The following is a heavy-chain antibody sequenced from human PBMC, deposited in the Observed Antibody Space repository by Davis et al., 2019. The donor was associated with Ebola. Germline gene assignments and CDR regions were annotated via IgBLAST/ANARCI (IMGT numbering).Heavy chain of an antibody. CDR1: GGSISRSSLY. CDR2: MYSRGAT. Sequence: SETLSLTCTVSGGSISRSSLYWGWIRQPPGEGLQWIGRMYSRGATFYNPSIRSRATISADTSGNQFSLRLSSVTAADTAVYYCARLGMNGFDPEVYFDYWGQGTLVTVSS. CDR3: ARLGMNGFDPEVYFDY. J-gene: IGHJ4*02. V-gene: IGHV4-39*01. D-gene: IGHD3-10*01.